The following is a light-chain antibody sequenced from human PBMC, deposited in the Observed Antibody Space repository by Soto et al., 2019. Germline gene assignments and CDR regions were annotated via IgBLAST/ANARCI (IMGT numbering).Light chain of an antibody. CDR2: GAS. V-gene: IGKV3D-15*01. J-gene: IGKJ1*01. CDR3: HQRQSWPRT. CDR1: QSVSSN. Sequence: IVMTQSPATLSVSPWERATLSCRASQSVSSNLAWYQQKPGQAPRLLIYGASTRATGIPARFSASGSGTDFTLTISDVQPEDFALYYCHQRQSWPRTFGQGTKVDI.